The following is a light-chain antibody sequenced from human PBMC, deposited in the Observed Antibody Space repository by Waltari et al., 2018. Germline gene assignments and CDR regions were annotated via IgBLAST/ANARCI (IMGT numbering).Light chain of an antibody. Sequence: DVVLTQSPVSPPVTLGEPASISCTSSQSLLQSDGYIYLNWFHQRPGQSPRRLFYEVSKRDFGVPDRFSASVSGTDFTLKISRVEAEDVGIYYCMQYTHWPHTFGQGTKLEIK. V-gene: IGKV2-30*02. CDR2: EVS. CDR3: MQYTHWPHT. J-gene: IGKJ2*01. CDR1: QSLLQSDGYIY.